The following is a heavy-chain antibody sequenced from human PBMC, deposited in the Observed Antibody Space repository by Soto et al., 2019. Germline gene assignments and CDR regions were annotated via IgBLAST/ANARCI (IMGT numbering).Heavy chain of an antibody. J-gene: IGHJ4*02. V-gene: IGHV1-46*01. CDR1: GDTFTDYY. D-gene: IGHD2-21*02. CDR3: ATGGHVVVVTAALDY. CDR2: VNPSGGHT. Sequence: QVQLMQSGAEVKKPGASVKVSCKASGDTFTDYYIHWVRQAPGQGLEWMGTVNPSGGHTTYAQHFLGRVIMTRDTSTSTLYMELTSLTSADTAIYYCATGGHVVVVTAALDYWGQGTLVTVSS.